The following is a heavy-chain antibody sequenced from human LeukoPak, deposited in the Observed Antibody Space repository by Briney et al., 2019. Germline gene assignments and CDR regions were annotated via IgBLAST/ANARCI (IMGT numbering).Heavy chain of an antibody. CDR1: GFTFSSYG. V-gene: IGHV3-33*01. J-gene: IGHJ4*02. Sequence: GGSLRLSCAASGFTFSSYGMHWGRQAPGKGLEWVAVIWYDGSNKYYADSVKGRFTISRDNSKNTLYLQMNSLRAEDTAVYYCARGKRFYRLDYWGEGTLVTVSS. CDR2: IWYDGSNK. D-gene: IGHD2/OR15-2a*01. CDR3: ARGKRFYRLDY.